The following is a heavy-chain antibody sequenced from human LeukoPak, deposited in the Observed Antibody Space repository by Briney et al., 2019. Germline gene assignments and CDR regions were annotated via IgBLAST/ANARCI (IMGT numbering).Heavy chain of an antibody. J-gene: IGHJ4*02. CDR2: INHSGST. V-gene: IGHV4-34*01. D-gene: IGHD6-19*01. Sequence: SETLSLTCAVYGGSFSGYYWTWIRQPPGKGLEWIGEINHSGSTNYNPSLKSRVTISVDTPKNQFSLKLSSVTAADTAVYYCASGYISGWQIDYWGQGTLVTVSS. CDR3: ASGYISGWQIDY. CDR1: GGSFSGYY.